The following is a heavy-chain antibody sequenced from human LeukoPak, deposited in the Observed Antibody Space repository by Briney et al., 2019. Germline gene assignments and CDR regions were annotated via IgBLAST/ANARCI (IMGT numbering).Heavy chain of an antibody. CDR1: GFTFSSYT. D-gene: IGHD3-10*02. V-gene: IGHV3-21*01. J-gene: IGHJ6*04. CDR2: ISSSSSYI. CDR3: AELGITMIGGV. Sequence: PGGSLRLSCAASGFTFSSYTMNWVRQAPGKGLEWVSSISSSSSYIYYADSVKGRFTISRDNSKNSLYLQMNSLRAEDTAVYYCAELGITMIGGVWGKGTTVTISS.